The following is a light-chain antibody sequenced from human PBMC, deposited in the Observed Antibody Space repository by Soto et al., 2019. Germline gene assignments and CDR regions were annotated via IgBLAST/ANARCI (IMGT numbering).Light chain of an antibody. CDR3: QQYGGSPRT. Sequence: EIVLTQSPGTLSLSPGERATLSCRASQSVSSNYLAWYQQKPGQAPRLLMYGASSRATDIPDRFSGSGSGTDFTLTISRLEPEDFAVYYCQQYGGSPRTFGQGTKVDIK. V-gene: IGKV3-20*01. CDR1: QSVSSNY. J-gene: IGKJ1*01. CDR2: GAS.